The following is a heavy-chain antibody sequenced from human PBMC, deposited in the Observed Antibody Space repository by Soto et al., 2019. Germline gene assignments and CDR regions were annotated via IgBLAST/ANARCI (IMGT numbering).Heavy chain of an antibody. V-gene: IGHV1-8*01. Sequence: ASVKVSCKASGYTFTSYDINWVRQATGQGLEWMGWMNPNSGNTGDAQKFQGRVTMTRNTSISTAYMELSSLRSEDTAVYYCARGGDFWSGRHYYYYMDVWGKGTTVTVSS. J-gene: IGHJ6*03. CDR3: ARGGDFWSGRHYYYYMDV. CDR2: MNPNSGNT. CDR1: GYTFTSYD. D-gene: IGHD3-3*01.